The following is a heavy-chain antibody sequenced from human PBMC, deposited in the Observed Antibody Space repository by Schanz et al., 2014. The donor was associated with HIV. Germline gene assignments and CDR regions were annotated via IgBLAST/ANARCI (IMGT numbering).Heavy chain of an antibody. CDR3: ARGRGWASNWLDP. Sequence: DVQLVESGGGLIQPGESLRLSCVASGFTFGTKWMYWVRQGPGKGLAWVSYITPDGSVTYADSVKGRFTTSRDNAKNSLYLQMNSLRAEDTAVYYCARGRGWASNWLDPWGQGTLVTVSS. CDR2: ITPDGSVT. D-gene: IGHD3-10*01. J-gene: IGHJ5*02. V-gene: IGHV3-74*01. CDR1: GFTFGTKW.